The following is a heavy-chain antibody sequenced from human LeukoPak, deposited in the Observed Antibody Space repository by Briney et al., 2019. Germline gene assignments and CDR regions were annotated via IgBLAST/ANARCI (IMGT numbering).Heavy chain of an antibody. D-gene: IGHD3-22*01. CDR3: ARSTSYSSGWTDFDY. CDR2: IGTAGNT. CDR1: GFTFSNYD. Sequence: GGSLRLSCAASGFTFSNYDMHWVRQPTGKGLEWVSVIGTAGNTYYLGSVKGRFTISRENAKNSLYLQMDSLRAGDTAIYYCARSTSYSSGWTDFDYWGQGTLVTVSS. V-gene: IGHV3-13*04. J-gene: IGHJ4*02.